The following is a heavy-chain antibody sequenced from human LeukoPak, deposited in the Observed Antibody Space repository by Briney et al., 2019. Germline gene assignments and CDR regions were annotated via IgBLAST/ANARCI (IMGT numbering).Heavy chain of an antibody. CDR3: AKRLITVTMGSWFDP. CDR2: ISGRGVAT. Sequence: PEGSLRLSCAVSRSTFSDYAMSWVRQAPGKGLEWISAISGRGVATHYADSVKGRFTMSRDNSKNTVYLQMNSLRVEDTAVYYCAKRLITVTMGSWFDPWGQGSLVTVTS. V-gene: IGHV3-23*01. D-gene: IGHD4-17*01. J-gene: IGHJ5*02. CDR1: RSTFSDYA.